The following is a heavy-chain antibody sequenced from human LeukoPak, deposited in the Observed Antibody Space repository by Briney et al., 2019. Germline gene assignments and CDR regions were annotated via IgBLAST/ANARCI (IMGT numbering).Heavy chain of an antibody. V-gene: IGHV5-51*01. CDR2: IYPGDSDT. J-gene: IGHJ3*02. D-gene: IGHD1-26*01. CDR1: GYSFTSYW. CDR3: ASRAQWGPTLGGAFDI. Sequence: GESLKISCKGSGYSFTSYWIGWVRQMPGKGLEWMGIIYPGDSDTRYSPSFQGQVTISADKSISTAYLQWSSLKASDTAMYYCASRAQWGPTLGGAFDIWGQGTMVTVSS.